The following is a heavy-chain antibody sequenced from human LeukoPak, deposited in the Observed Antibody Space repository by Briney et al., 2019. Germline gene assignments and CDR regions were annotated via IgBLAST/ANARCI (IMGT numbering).Heavy chain of an antibody. D-gene: IGHD3-9*01. Sequence: ASVTVSCTASGYTFTSYDINWVRQATGQGLERMGWMNPNSGNTGYAQKFQGRVTMTRNTSISTAYMELSSLRSEDTAVYYCARRGDYDTYYYYMDVWGKGTTVTVSS. J-gene: IGHJ6*03. CDR3: ARRGDYDTYYYYMDV. V-gene: IGHV1-8*01. CDR2: MNPNSGNT. CDR1: GYTFTSYD.